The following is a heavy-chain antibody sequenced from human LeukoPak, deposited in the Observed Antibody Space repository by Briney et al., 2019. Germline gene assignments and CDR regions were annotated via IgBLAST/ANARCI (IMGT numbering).Heavy chain of an antibody. CDR3: VSPRGFSYGYFDY. V-gene: IGHV4-39*01. D-gene: IGHD5-18*01. CDR2: IYYSKNT. CDR1: AGSISSSSAY. J-gene: IGHJ4*02. Sequence: SQTLSLTCTVSAGSISSSSAYWGWIRQPPWKGLEWIGSIYYSKNTYYNPCLKSRVTISADTSKNQFSLTLGSVSATDTAVYYCVSPRGFSYGYFDYWGQGTLVTVSS.